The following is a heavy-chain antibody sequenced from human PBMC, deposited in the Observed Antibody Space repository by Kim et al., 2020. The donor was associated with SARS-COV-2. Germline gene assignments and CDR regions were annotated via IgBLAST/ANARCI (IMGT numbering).Heavy chain of an antibody. CDR2: IWYDGSNK. CDR1: GFTFSSYG. CDR3: ARDGDSSGYLGNPSEFDY. V-gene: IGHV3-33*01. Sequence: GGSLRLSCAASGFTFSSYGMHWVRQAPGKGLEWVAVIWYDGSNKYYADSVKGRFTISRDNSKNTLYLQMNSLRAEDTAVYYCARDGDSSGYLGNPSEFDYWGQGTLVTVSS. D-gene: IGHD3-22*01. J-gene: IGHJ4*02.